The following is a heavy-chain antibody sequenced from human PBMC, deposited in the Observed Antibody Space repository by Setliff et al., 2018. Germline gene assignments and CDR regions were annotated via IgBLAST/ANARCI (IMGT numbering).Heavy chain of an antibody. V-gene: IGHV4-38-2*01. CDR3: ARVADGSGSFYLGFDY. CDR1: GYSISSGNY. Sequence: PSETLSLTCAVSGYSISSGNYWGWIRQPPGKGLEWIGSIYHSGSTYYNPSLKSRVTISIDTSKNHFSLELNSVTAADSAVYYCARVADGSGSFYLGFDYWGQGILVTVSS. CDR2: IYHSGST. J-gene: IGHJ4*02. D-gene: IGHD3-10*01.